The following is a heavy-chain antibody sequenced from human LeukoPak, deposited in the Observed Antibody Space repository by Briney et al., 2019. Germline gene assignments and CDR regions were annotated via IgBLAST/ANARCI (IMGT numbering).Heavy chain of an antibody. J-gene: IGHJ4*02. CDR2: IYYSGST. V-gene: IGHV4-59*01. D-gene: IGHD2-15*01. CDR1: GGSISSYY. Sequence: SETLSLTCTVSGGSISSYYWSWIRQPPGKGLEWIGYIYYSGSTNYNPSLKSRVTISVDTSKNQFSLKLSSVTAADTAVYYCASLNPYDCSGGSCHPGGFDYWGQGTLVTVSS. CDR3: ASLNPYDCSGGSCHPGGFDY.